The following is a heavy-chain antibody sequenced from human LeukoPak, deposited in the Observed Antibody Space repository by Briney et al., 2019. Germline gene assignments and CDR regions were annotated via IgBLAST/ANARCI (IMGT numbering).Heavy chain of an antibody. D-gene: IGHD1-26*01. CDR1: GFTFTSSA. CDR2: IVVGSGNT. Sequence: ASVKVSCTASGFTFTSSAMQWVRQARGQRLEWIGWIVVGSGNTNYAQKFQERVTITRDMSTSTAYMELSSLRSEDTAVYYCAASTVGALYYFDYWGQGTLVTVSS. J-gene: IGHJ4*02. CDR3: AASTVGALYYFDY. V-gene: IGHV1-58*02.